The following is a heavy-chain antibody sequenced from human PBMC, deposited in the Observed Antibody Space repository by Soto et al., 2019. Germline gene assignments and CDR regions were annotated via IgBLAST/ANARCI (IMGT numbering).Heavy chain of an antibody. J-gene: IGHJ6*02. CDR1: GFTFSSYG. CDR3: AKLRGSGSYFGGMDV. V-gene: IGHV3-30*18. D-gene: IGHD3-10*01. CDR2: ISYDGSNK. Sequence: GGSLGLACAASGFTFSSYGMHGARQGPGKGLEWVAVISYDGSNKYYADSVKGRSTISRDNSKNTLYLQMNSLRAEDTAVYYCAKLRGSGSYFGGMDVCGQGTTVTVSS.